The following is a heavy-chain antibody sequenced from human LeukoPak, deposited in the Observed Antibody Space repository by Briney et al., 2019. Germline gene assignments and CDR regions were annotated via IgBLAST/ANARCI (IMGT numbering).Heavy chain of an antibody. V-gene: IGHV3-7*01. J-gene: IGHJ4*02. Sequence: GGSLRLSCAASGFTFSSYWMSWVRQAPGKGLEWVANIKQDGSEKYYVDSVKGRFTIPRDNAKNSLYLQMNSLRAEDTAVYYCARGRRIAAAGTTPYYFDYWGQGTLVTVSS. D-gene: IGHD6-13*01. CDR3: ARGRRIAAAGTTPYYFDY. CDR1: GFTFSSYW. CDR2: IKQDGSEK.